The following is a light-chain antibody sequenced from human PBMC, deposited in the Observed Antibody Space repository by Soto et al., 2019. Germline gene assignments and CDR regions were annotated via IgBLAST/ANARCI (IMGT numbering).Light chain of an antibody. CDR3: LQDFRYPRT. Sequence: AIQMTQSPSSLSASVGDRVIITCRASQDIRTELGWYQQKPGKAPRLLIYGTFSLQSGVPSRFSGSGSGTDFTLTISSRQPDDFATYYCLQDFRYPRTFGQGTKVEVK. J-gene: IGKJ1*01. V-gene: IGKV1-6*01. CDR1: QDIRTE. CDR2: GTF.